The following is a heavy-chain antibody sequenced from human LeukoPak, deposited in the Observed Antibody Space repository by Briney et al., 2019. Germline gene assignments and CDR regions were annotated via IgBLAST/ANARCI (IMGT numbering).Heavy chain of an antibody. CDR2: IKQHGSEI. J-gene: IGHJ4*02. D-gene: IGHD3-10*01. CDR3: ATDRGTY. CDR1: GFTFSTSW. V-gene: IGHV3-7*01. Sequence: GGSLRLSCAASGFTFSTSWMNWVRRAPGKGLEWVALIKQHGSEIYYADSVKGRFAISRDDAASSLYLQMHSLRAEDTAVYYCATDRGTYWGQGTLVTVSS.